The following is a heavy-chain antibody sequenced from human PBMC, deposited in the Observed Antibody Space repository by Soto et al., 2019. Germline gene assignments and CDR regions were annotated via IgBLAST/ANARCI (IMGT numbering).Heavy chain of an antibody. CDR2: IYWDDDK. Sequence: QITLKESGPPLVKPTQTLTLTCTFSGFSLSTSGVGVGWIRQPPGKALEWLALIYWDDDKRYSPSLKSRLTITKDTSKNQVVLTMTNMDPVDTATYYCAHALEPYNWNAIDYWGQGTLVTVSS. CDR3: AHALEPYNWNAIDY. CDR1: GFSLSTSGVG. J-gene: IGHJ4*02. D-gene: IGHD1-1*01. V-gene: IGHV2-5*02.